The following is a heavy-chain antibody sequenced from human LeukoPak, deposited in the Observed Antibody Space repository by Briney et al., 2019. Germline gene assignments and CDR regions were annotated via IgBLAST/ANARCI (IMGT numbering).Heavy chain of an antibody. J-gene: IGHJ5*02. CDR2: INAYNGNT. CDR1: GYTFTNYN. D-gene: IGHD1-14*01. CDR3: ARDSKNWNHRVAPSGS. V-gene: IGHV1-18*01. Sequence: ASVKVSCKPSGYTFTNYNISWVRQAPGQGLEWMGWINAYNGNTNYAQKLQGRVAMTTDTSTNTAYMELRSLTSDDAAMYYCARDSKNWNHRVAPSGSWGQGTLVTVSS.